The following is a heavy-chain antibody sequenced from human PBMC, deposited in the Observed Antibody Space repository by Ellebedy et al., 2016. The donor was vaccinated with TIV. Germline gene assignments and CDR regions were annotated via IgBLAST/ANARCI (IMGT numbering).Heavy chain of an antibody. D-gene: IGHD2/OR15-2a*01. J-gene: IGHJ4*02. V-gene: IGHV3-48*02. CDR2: SPSTGRTI. CDR1: GFTISSSN. CDR3: AREPPSAYFPDY. Sequence: GGSLRLXXAASGFTISSSNMNWVRQAPGKGLEWVSYSPSTGRTIYYAASVKGRFTMSRDNANNSLYLQMNSLRDEDTAVYYCAREPPSAYFPDYWGQGTLVTVSS.